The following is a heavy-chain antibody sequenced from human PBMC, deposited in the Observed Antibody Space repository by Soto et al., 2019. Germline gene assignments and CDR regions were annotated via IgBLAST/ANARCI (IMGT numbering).Heavy chain of an antibody. Sequence: ASVKVSCKASGGTFSSYAISWVRQAPGQGLEWMGGIIANYGNTNYAQKLQGRVTMTTDTSTSTAYMELRSLRSDDTAAYYCARSRVGVPAAKPFDYWGQGTLVTVSS. CDR1: GGTFSSYA. J-gene: IGHJ4*02. D-gene: IGHD2-2*01. V-gene: IGHV1-18*01. CDR3: ARSRVGVPAAKPFDY. CDR2: IIANYGNT.